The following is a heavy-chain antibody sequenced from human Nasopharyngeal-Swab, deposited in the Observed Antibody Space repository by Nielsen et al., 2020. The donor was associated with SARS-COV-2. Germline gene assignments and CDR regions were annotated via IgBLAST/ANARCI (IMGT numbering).Heavy chain of an antibody. Sequence: PGKGLEWIGYIYYSGSTYYNPSLKSRVTIPVDTSKNQFSLKLSSVTAADTAVYYCARGPGEVGTTYYYYYGMDVWGQGTTVTVSS. D-gene: IGHD1-1*01. J-gene: IGHJ6*02. CDR2: IYYSGST. CDR3: ARGPGEVGTTYYYYYGMDV. V-gene: IGHV4-31*02.